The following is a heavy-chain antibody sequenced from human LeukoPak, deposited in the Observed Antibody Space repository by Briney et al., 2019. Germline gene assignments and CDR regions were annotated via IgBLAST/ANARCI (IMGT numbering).Heavy chain of an antibody. J-gene: IGHJ6*03. CDR3: ARHVVGFGVYYYMDV. CDR1: GGSFSGYY. D-gene: IGHD3-10*01. V-gene: IGHV4-34*01. Sequence: SETLSLTCAVYGGSFSGYYWSWIRQPPGKGLEWIGEISHSGSTNYNPSLKSRVTISVDTSKNQFSLKLSSVTAADTAVYYCARHVVGFGVYYYMDVWGKGTTVTISS. CDR2: ISHSGST.